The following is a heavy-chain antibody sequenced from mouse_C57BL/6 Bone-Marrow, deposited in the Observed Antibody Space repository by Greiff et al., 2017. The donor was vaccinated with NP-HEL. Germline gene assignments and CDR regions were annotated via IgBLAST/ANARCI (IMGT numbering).Heavy chain of an antibody. Sequence: QVHVKQSGAELVRPGTSVKMSCKASGYTFTNYWIGWAKQRPGHGLEWIGDIYPGGGYTNYNEKFKGKATLTADKSSSTAYMQFSSLTSEDSAIYYCARCDGYSPGFAYWGQGTLVTVSA. CDR1: GYTFTNYW. D-gene: IGHD2-3*01. CDR2: IYPGGGYT. V-gene: IGHV1-63*01. J-gene: IGHJ3*01. CDR3: ARCDGYSPGFAY.